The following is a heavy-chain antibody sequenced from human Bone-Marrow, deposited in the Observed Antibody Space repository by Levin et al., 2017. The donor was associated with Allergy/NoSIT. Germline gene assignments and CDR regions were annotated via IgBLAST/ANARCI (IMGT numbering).Heavy chain of an antibody. CDR1: GFNLGGYN. CDR3: VRLGYSDYERTGGLDC. J-gene: IGHJ4*02. D-gene: IGHD5-12*01. V-gene: IGHV3-21*06. CDR2: ISPKSDFI. Sequence: GGSLRLSCVASGFNLGGYNMDWVRQAPGKGLEWLSSISPKSDFIYYARSVRGRFTISRDNAKNSLYLQMDSLRVEDTALYYCVRLGYSDYERTGGLDCWGQGALAAVSS.